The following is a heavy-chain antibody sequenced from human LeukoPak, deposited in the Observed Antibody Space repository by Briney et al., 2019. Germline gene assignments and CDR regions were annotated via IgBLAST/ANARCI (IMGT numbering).Heavy chain of an antibody. CDR1: GYTFTSYD. D-gene: IGHD4-17*01. CDR3: ARSNGDLYPPYYYYYYMDV. V-gene: IGHV1-8*03. CDR2: MNPNSGNT. J-gene: IGHJ6*03. Sequence: ASVKVSCKASGYTFTSYDINWVRQATGQGLEWMGWMNPNSGNTGYAQKFQGRVTITRNTSISTAYMELSSLGSEDTAVYYCARSNGDLYPPYYYYYYMDVRGKGTTVTVSS.